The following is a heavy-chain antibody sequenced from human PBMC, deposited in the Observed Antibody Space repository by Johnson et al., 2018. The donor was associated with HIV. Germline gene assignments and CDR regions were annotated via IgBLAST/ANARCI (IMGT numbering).Heavy chain of an antibody. Sequence: MQLVESGGGLVQPGESLRLSCVASGFTFSQYAMHWVRQAPGKGLEYVSAISTTGVSTYYADSVRGRFTISRDNSKNTLYLQMGSLRAEDMAVYYCAIPYFYDSGDYRWGQVTMVTVSS. CDR3: AIPYFYDSGDYR. D-gene: IGHD3-22*01. V-gene: IGHV3-64*07. J-gene: IGHJ3*01. CDR1: GFTFSQYA. CDR2: ISTTGVST.